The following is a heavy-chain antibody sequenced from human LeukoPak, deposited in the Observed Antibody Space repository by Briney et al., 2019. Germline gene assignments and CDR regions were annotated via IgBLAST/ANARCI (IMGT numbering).Heavy chain of an antibody. D-gene: IGHD3-3*01. CDR3: ARDLPQITIFGVVISYYFDY. V-gene: IGHV1-18*01. CDR2: ISAYNGNT. Sequence: ASVKVSCKASGYTFSSYGISWVRQAPGQGLEWMGWISAYNGNTNYAQKLQGGVTMTTDTSTNTAYMELRSLRSDDTAVYYCARDLPQITIFGVVISYYFDYWGQGTLVTVSS. CDR1: GYTFSSYG. J-gene: IGHJ4*02.